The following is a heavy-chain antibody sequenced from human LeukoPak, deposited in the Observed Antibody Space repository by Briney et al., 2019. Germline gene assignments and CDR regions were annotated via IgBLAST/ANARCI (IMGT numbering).Heavy chain of an antibody. V-gene: IGHV3-7*01. CDR2: IKQDGSEK. D-gene: IGHD2-21*02. J-gene: IGHJ3*02. CDR1: GFTFSSYW. Sequence: GGSLRLSCAASGFTFSSYWMSWVSQAPGKGLEWVANIKQDGSEKYYVDSVKGRFTISRDNAKNSLYLQMNSLRAEDTAVYYCARSYCGGDCYDDAFDIWGQGTMVTVSS. CDR3: ARSYCGGDCYDDAFDI.